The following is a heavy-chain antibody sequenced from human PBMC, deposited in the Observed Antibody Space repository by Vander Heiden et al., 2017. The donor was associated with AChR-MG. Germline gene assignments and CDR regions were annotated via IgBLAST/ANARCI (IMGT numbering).Heavy chain of an antibody. Sequence: QVQLLQSRAEVKKPGASVKASCRATGYTFTGFCMHWMRQAPGQGLEWMGWINPNSGGTNYAQKFQGRVTMTRDTSISTAYMELSRLRSDDTAVYYCARGYYDSSGYPDVHWFDPWGQGTLVTVSS. CDR1: GYTFTGFC. J-gene: IGHJ5*02. V-gene: IGHV1-2*02. CDR3: ARGYYDSSGYPDVHWFDP. CDR2: INPNSGGT. D-gene: IGHD3-22*01.